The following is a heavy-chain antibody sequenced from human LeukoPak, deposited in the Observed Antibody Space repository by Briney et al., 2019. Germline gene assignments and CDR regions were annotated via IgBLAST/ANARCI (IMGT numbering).Heavy chain of an antibody. CDR2: LSGSGDYT. CDR1: GFNFNRFV. D-gene: IGHD5-12*01. V-gene: IGHV3-23*01. J-gene: IGHJ4*02. CDR3: AKEWRANNGYPGHFDY. Sequence: SGGSLRLSCAASGFNFNRFVINWVRQAPGKGLEWVSALSGSGDYTYYADSVKGRFTISRNNSQNTLYLQMSSLRVEDTAIYYCAKEWRANNGYPGHFDYWGQGALVIVSS.